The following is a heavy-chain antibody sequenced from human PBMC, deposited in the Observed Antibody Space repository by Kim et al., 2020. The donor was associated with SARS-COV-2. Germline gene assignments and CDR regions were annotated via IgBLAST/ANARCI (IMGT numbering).Heavy chain of an antibody. CDR1: GGSFSGYY. CDR3: ARVGRRRTSYHDAFDI. Sequence: SETLSLTCAVYGGSFSGYYWSWIRQPPGKGLEWIGEINHSGSTNYNPSLKSRVTISVDTSKNQFSLKLSSVTAADTAVYYCARVGRRRTSYHDAFDIWGQGTMVTVSS. CDR2: INHSGST. D-gene: IGHD2-2*01. V-gene: IGHV4-34*01. J-gene: IGHJ3*02.